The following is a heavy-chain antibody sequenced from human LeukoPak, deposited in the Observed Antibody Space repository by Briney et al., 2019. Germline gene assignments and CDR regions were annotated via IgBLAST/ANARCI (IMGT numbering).Heavy chain of an antibody. V-gene: IGHV1-3*01. CDR2: INAGNGIT. J-gene: IGHJ4*02. CDR3: ARDPEYFDY. CDR1: GYTFTAYA. Sequence: ASVKVSCKASGYTFTAYAMHWVRQAPGQRLEWMGWINAGNGITKYSQKFQGRITITRDTSANTAYMELSSLRSEDTAIYYCARDPEYFDYWGQGTLVIVSS.